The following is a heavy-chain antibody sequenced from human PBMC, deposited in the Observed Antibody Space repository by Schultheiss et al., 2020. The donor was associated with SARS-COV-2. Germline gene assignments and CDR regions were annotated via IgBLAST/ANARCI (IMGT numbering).Heavy chain of an antibody. V-gene: IGHV4-34*12. CDR2: IIHSGST. D-gene: IGHD6-6*01. CDR3: AREPIRTYSSSSKDY. J-gene: IGHJ4*02. Sequence: SQTLSLTCGVNGGSFSGYYWSWIRQPPGKGLEWIGEIIHSGSTNYNPSLKSRVTISVDTSKNQFSLKLSSVTAADTAVYYCAREPIRTYSSSSKDYWGQGTLVTVSS. CDR1: GGSFSGYY.